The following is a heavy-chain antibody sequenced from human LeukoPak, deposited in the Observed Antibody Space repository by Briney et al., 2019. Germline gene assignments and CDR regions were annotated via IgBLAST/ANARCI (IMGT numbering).Heavy chain of an antibody. CDR2: INSDGSST. J-gene: IGHJ6*03. CDR3: ARDLYQLLPYYYYYCYMDV. Sequence: GGSLRLSCAASGFTFSSYWMHWVRQAPGKGLVWVSRINSDGSSTSYADSVKGRFTISRDNAKNTLYLQMNSLRAEDTAVYYCARDLYQLLPYYYYYCYMDVWGKGTTVTVSS. CDR1: GFTFSSYW. V-gene: IGHV3-74*01. D-gene: IGHD2-2*01.